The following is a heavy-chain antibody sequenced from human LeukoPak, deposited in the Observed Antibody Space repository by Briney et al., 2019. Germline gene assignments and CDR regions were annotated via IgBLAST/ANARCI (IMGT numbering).Heavy chain of an antibody. J-gene: IGHJ4*02. V-gene: IGHV3-21*01. CDR2: ISSSSSYI. CDR3: ARDRLGYCTNGVCGYFDY. D-gene: IGHD2-8*01. CDR1: GFIFSSYS. Sequence: GGSLRLSCAASGFIFSSYSMNWVRQAPGKGLEWVSSISSSSSYIYYADSVKGRFTISRDNAKNSLYLQMNSLRAEDTAVYYCARDRLGYCTNGVCGYFDYWGQGTLVTVSS.